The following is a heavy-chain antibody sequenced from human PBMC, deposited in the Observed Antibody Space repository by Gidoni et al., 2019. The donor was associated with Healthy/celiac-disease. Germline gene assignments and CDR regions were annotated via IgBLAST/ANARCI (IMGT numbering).Heavy chain of an antibody. CDR3: ARDRSTTVTTVAFYYYGMDV. D-gene: IGHD4-17*01. CDR1: GFTFSSYP. V-gene: IGHV3-30-3*01. J-gene: IGHJ6*02. Sequence: QVQLVESGGGVAQPGRSLRLSCAASGFTFSSYPMHWVRQAPGKGLGWVAVISYDGSNKYYADSVKGRFTTSRDNSKHTLYLQMNSLRGEDTAVYYCARDRSTTVTTVAFYYYGMDVWGQGTTVTVSS. CDR2: ISYDGSNK.